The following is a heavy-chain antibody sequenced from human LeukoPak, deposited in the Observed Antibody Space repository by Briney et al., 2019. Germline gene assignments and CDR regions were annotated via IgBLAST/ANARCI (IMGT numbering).Heavy chain of an antibody. V-gene: IGHV4-4*02. CDR3: ARGRDNRGYSYGYRFDP. Sequence: SETLSLTCAVSGGSISSSNWWSWVRQPPGKGLEWIGEIYHSGSTNYNPSLKSRVTISVDKSKNQFSLKLSSVTAADTAVYYCARGRDNRGYSYGYRFDPWGQGTLVTVSS. D-gene: IGHD5-18*01. J-gene: IGHJ5*02. CDR2: IYHSGST. CDR1: GGSISSSNW.